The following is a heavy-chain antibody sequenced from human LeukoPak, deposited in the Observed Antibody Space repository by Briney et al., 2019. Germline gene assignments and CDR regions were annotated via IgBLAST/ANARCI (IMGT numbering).Heavy chain of an antibody. Sequence: PGGSLRLSCAASGFTFSTYSMNWVRQAPGKGREWVSHINREPGTIYYAGSVKGRFTVSRNNAKNSLYLQMNSLRPEDTAVYYCARGGYCSGGRCYGGDYWGQGTLVTVSS. CDR3: ARGGYCSGGRCYGGDY. V-gene: IGHV3-48*01. CDR2: INREPGTI. D-gene: IGHD2-15*01. CDR1: GFTFSTYS. J-gene: IGHJ4*02.